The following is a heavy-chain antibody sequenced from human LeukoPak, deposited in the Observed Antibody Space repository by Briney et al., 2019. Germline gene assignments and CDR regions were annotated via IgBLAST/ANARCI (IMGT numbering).Heavy chain of an antibody. CDR1: GFTFSTYA. J-gene: IGHJ6*04. Sequence: GGSLRLSCAASGFTFSTYAMNWVRQAPGKGLEWVANIKQDGSEKYYVDSVKGRFTISRDNAKNSLYLQMNSLRAEDTAVYYCAREGGEYYGMDVWGKGTTVTVSS. CDR2: IKQDGSEK. CDR3: AREGGEYYGMDV. V-gene: IGHV3-7*03. D-gene: IGHD3-10*01.